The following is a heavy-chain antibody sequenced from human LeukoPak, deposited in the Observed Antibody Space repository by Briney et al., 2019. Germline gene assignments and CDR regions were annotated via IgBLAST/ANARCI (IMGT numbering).Heavy chain of an antibody. Sequence: GGSLRLSCAASGFTFSNFAIRWVRQVPGKGLEWVSSIDGSGDKTHYPDSVRGRFTVSRDNSKNTLYLQMNSLRVEDTATYFCARGGYYTFDYWGQGTLVTVSS. D-gene: IGHD3-3*01. J-gene: IGHJ4*02. CDR2: IDGSGDKT. CDR1: GFTFSNFA. V-gene: IGHV3-23*01. CDR3: ARGGYYTFDY.